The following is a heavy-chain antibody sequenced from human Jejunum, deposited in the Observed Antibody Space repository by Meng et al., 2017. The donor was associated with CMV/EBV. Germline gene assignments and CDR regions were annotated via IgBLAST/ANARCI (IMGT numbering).Heavy chain of an antibody. CDR1: FTFSSYA. J-gene: IGHJ3*01. CDR2: IRFDGSNK. CDR3: AKILDYYNDNHAFDF. D-gene: IGHD3-22*01. V-gene: IGHV3-30*02. Sequence: FTFSSYAMHWVRQAPGKGLEWLTSIRFDGSNKYYADSVKGRFTISRDNFKNTVNLQMNSLRSEDTAMYYCAKILDYYNDNHAFDFWGQGTRVTVSS.